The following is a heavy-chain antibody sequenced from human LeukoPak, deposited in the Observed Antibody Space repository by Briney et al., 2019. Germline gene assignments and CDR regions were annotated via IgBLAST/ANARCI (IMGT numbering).Heavy chain of an antibody. CDR3: TTAGERPIRYFDY. V-gene: IGHV1-8*01. Sequence: ASVKVSCKASGYSFSSYDINWVRQATGQGLEWMGWMNPNSGNTGYAQKFPGRVTMTRNTSINTAYMELSGLISEDMAVYFCTTAGERPIRYFDYWGQGTLVTVSS. D-gene: IGHD3-9*01. J-gene: IGHJ4*02. CDR2: MNPNSGNT. CDR1: GYSFSSYD.